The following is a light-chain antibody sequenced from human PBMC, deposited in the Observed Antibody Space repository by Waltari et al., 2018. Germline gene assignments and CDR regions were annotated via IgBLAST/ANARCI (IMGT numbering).Light chain of an antibody. CDR1: SSDVGGSNY. J-gene: IGLJ2*01. Sequence: QSALPQPASVSGSPGQSITISCTGTSSDVGGSNYVSWYQQHPGKAPKLMIYDASNRPSGVSNRFSGSKSGNTSSLTISGLQAEDEADYYCSSYTSSSTYVVFGGGTKLTGL. CDR2: DAS. V-gene: IGLV2-14*03. CDR3: SSYTSSSTYVV.